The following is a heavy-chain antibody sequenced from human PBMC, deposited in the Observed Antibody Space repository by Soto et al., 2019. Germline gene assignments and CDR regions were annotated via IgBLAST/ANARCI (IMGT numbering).Heavy chain of an antibody. Sequence: QITLKESGPSLVKPTQTLTLTCTFSGFSLSTSGVGVGWIRQPPGKALEWLALIYWDDDKRYSPSLKSRLTIPMDTARNQVVLTMTNMDPVDTATYYCAHRRVAVDFDYWGQGTLVTVSS. CDR2: IYWDDDK. CDR3: AHRRVAVDFDY. CDR1: GFSLSTSGVG. V-gene: IGHV2-5*02. J-gene: IGHJ4*02. D-gene: IGHD2-15*01.